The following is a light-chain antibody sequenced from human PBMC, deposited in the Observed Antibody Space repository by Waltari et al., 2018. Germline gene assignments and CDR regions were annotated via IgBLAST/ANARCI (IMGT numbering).Light chain of an antibody. CDR3: SSQSSDNVVL. CDR2: DVS. J-gene: IGLJ3*02. CDR1: SSDVGSYNS. Sequence: QSALTQPASVSGSPGQSITISCTGTSSDVGSYNSVSWYQDHPGQGPKVIIYDVSDRPSGVSARFSGSKSGNTASLTISGLQAEDEAEYYCSSQSSDNVVLFGRGTKVTVL. V-gene: IGLV2-14*03.